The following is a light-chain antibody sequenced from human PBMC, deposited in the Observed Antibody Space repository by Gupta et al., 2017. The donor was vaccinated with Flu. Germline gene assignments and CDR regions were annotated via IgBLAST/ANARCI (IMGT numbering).Light chain of an antibody. Sequence: VLTQSPATLSLSPGDRATLSCRASQYVRSDLAWYQQKPGQAPRLIIFDASHRAAGIPARFSGSGYETLFTLTSSSREPEDFAVYYGQQRYDSWTFGQGTTVEIK. J-gene: IGKJ1*01. CDR1: QYVRSD. CDR3: QQRYDSWT. V-gene: IGKV3-11*01. CDR2: DAS.